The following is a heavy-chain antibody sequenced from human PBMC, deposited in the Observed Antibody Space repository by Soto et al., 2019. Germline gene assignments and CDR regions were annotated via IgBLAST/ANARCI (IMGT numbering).Heavy chain of an antibody. CDR1: GFSFNRHW. CDR3: ARDPYYYDSHYYYGMDV. J-gene: IGHJ6*02. D-gene: IGHD3-22*01. Sequence: PGGSLGLSCAASGFSFNRHWMSWVRQAPGKGLQWVASIKRDGSEKYYVDSVKGRFTISRDNVKNSLSLQMNSLRAEDTAVYYCARDPYYYDSHYYYGMDVWGQGTTVTAP. CDR2: IKRDGSEK. V-gene: IGHV3-7*01.